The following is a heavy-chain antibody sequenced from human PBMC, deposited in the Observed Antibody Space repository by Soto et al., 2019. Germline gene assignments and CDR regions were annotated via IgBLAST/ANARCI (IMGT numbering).Heavy chain of an antibody. D-gene: IGHD1-26*01. CDR2: ISYDGSNK. V-gene: IGHV3-30*18. J-gene: IGHJ4*02. CDR1: GFTFSSYG. CDR3: AKEMGIVGAYYFDY. Sequence: QVQLVESGGGVVQPGRSLRLSCAASGFTFSSYGMHWVRQSPGKGLEWVAVISYDGSNKYYADSVKGRFTIYRDNSKNTLYLQMNSLRAEDTAVYYCAKEMGIVGAYYFDYWGQGTLVTVSS.